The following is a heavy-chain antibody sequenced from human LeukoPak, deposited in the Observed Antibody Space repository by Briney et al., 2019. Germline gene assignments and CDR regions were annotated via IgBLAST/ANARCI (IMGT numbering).Heavy chain of an antibody. CDR3: AKDHGSYCSGGNCYGMNV. D-gene: IGHD2-15*01. J-gene: IGHJ6*02. Sequence: GGSLRLSCAASGFTFSSYAMSWVRQAPGKGLEWVAVISDDGSKKYYGDSVKGRFTISRDNSKNTLYLQLNSLRVEDTAVYYCAKDHGSYCSGGNCYGMNVWGQGTTVTVSS. CDR1: GFTFSSYA. V-gene: IGHV3-30*18. CDR2: ISDDGSKK.